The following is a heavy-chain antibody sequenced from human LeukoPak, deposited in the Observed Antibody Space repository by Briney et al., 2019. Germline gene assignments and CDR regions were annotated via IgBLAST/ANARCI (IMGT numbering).Heavy chain of an antibody. D-gene: IGHD3-10*02. J-gene: IGHJ1*01. CDR2: ISGSGGST. V-gene: IGHV3-23*01. Sequence: GGSLRLSCAASGFTFSSYAMSWVRQAPGKGLEWVSAISGSGGSTYYADSVKGRFTISRDNSKNTLYLQMNSLRAEDTAVYYCAKELAFYYVTPSYFQHWGQGTLVTVSS. CDR1: GFTFSSYA. CDR3: AKELAFYYVTPSYFQH.